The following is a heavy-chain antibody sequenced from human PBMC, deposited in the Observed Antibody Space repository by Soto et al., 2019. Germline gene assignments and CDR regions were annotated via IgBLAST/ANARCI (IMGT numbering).Heavy chain of an antibody. D-gene: IGHD3-10*01. Sequence: QPGGSLRLSCAASGFTFSNFAMTWVRQAPGRGLEWVSSISGSGGGTYYADSLKGRLTISRDNANNTLYLQMNSLRVEDTAVYYCVKEGVNVRTHFDEWGPGTLVTVSS. CDR2: ISGSGGGT. CDR1: GFTFSNFA. CDR3: VKEGVNVRTHFDE. V-gene: IGHV3-23*01. J-gene: IGHJ4*02.